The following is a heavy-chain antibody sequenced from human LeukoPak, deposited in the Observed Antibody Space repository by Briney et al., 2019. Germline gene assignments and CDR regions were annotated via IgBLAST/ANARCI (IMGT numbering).Heavy chain of an antibody. CDR2: ISWNSGSI. CDR3: AKDKRQLLSPSATEHCGMDV. J-gene: IGHJ6*02. D-gene: IGHD2-2*01. Sequence: GGSLRLSCAASGFTFDDYAMHWVRQAPGKGLEWVSGISWNSGSIGYADSVKGRFTISRDNAKNSLYLQMNSLRAEDTALYYCAKDKRQLLSPSATEHCGMDVWGQGTTVTVSS. V-gene: IGHV3-9*01. CDR1: GFTFDDYA.